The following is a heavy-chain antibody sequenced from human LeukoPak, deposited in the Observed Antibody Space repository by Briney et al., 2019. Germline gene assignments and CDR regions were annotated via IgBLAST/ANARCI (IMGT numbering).Heavy chain of an antibody. CDR1: GFTFSSYA. V-gene: IGHV3-30*02. CDR3: AKSWAYYYGSGSYYDY. J-gene: IGHJ4*02. CDR2: IRYDGSNK. Sequence: GGSLRLSCAASGFTFSSYAMSWGRQAPGKGLEWVAFIRYDGSNKYYADSVKGRFTISRDNSKNTLYLQMNSLRAGDTAVYYCAKSWAYYYGSGSYYDYWGQGTLVTVSS. D-gene: IGHD3-10*01.